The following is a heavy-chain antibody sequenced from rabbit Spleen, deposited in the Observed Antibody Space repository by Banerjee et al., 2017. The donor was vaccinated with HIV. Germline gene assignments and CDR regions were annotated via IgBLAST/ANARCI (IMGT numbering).Heavy chain of an antibody. D-gene: IGHD5-1*01. J-gene: IGHJ4*01. CDR2: IYSGSSADT. Sequence: QEQLEESGGDLVKPEGSLTLTCTASGFSFSLNYWICWVRQAPGKGLEWIACIYSGSSADTYYASWAKGRFTISRTSSTTVTLQMTSLTAADTATYFCARDLVTVIGWNFNLWGQGTLVTVS. CDR1: GFSFSLNYW. CDR3: ARDLVTVIGWNFNL. V-gene: IGHV1S45*01.